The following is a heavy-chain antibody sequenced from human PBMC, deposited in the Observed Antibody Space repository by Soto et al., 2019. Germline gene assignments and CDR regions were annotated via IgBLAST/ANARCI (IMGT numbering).Heavy chain of an antibody. Sequence: EVQLLESGGGLVQPGGSLRLSCAASGLTFSRHAMAWVRQAPGKGLEWVSSISESSSSIYYADSVKGRFTISKDNSKNMLYLQMNSLRAEDTAVYYCAKKPNGFDSWGQGILVTVSS. CDR2: ISESSSSI. J-gene: IGHJ5*01. CDR3: AKKPNGFDS. V-gene: IGHV3-23*01. CDR1: GLTFSRHA.